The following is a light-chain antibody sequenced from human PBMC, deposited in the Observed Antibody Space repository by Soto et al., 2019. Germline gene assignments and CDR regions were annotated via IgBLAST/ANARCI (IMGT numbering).Light chain of an antibody. CDR3: QHYNSFSEA. Sequence: DIQMTQSPSSLSGSLGDSATITGRPSQTISSWLAWYQQKRGKAPKLXIYKASTLKSGVQSRFSGSGSGTEFTRTISSLQPDDVATDYCQHYNSFSEAFGQGTKVDIK. CDR2: KAS. J-gene: IGKJ1*01. CDR1: QTISSW. V-gene: IGKV1-5*03.